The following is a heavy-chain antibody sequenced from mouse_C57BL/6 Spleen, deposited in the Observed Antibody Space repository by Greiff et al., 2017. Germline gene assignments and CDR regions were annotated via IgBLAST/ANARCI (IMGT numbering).Heavy chain of an antibody. V-gene: IGHV10-1*01. J-gene: IGHJ4*01. CDR2: IRSKSNNYAT. CDR3: VRQGDSSYAMDY. Sequence: EVKLVESGGGLVQPKGSLKLSCAASGFSFNTYAMNWVRQAPGKGLEWVARIRSKSNNYATYYADSVKDRFTISRYDAESMLYLQMNNLKTEDTAMYYCVRQGDSSYAMDYWGQGTSVTVSS. D-gene: IGHD3-3*01. CDR1: GFSFNTYA.